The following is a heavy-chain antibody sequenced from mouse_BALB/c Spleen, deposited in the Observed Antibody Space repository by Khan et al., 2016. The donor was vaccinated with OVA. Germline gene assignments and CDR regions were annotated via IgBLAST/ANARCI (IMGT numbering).Heavy chain of an antibody. CDR3: TRGGGNRFAY. J-gene: IGHJ3*01. CDR1: GYTFTDFT. CDR2: ISTYYGHA. Sequence: QVRLQQSGAELVRPGVSVKISCKGSGYTFTDFTMHWVRQSHAMSLEWIGVISTYYGHATYNQKFKDKATMTVDKSSSTAYMELARLTSEDSAIYYCTRGGGNRFAYWGQGTLVTVSA. V-gene: IGHV1S137*01.